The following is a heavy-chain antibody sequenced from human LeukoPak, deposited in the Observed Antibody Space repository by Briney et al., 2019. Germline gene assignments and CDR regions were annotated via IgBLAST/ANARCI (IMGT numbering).Heavy chain of an antibody. Sequence: PGASVKVSCKASGYTFTSYYMHWVRQAPGQGLEWMGIINPSGGSTSYAQKFQGRVTMTRDTSTSTVYMELSSLRSEDTAVYYCAREVTIFGVETHNDLDYWGQGTLVTVSS. V-gene: IGHV1-46*01. CDR2: INPSGGST. CDR3: AREVTIFGVETHNDLDY. J-gene: IGHJ4*02. CDR1: GYTFTSYY. D-gene: IGHD3-3*01.